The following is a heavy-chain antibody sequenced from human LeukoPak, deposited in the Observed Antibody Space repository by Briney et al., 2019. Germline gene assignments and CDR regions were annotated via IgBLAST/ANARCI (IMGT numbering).Heavy chain of an antibody. CDR2: ISYDGSNK. J-gene: IGHJ4*02. D-gene: IGHD6-19*01. Sequence: GGSLRLSCAASGFTFSSYAIHWVRQAPGKGLEWVAVISYDGSNKYYADSVKGRFTISRDNAKNSLYLQMNSLRAEDMALYYCAKSAAVAGDFDYWGQGTLVTVSS. V-gene: IGHV3-30*04. CDR1: GFTFSSYA. CDR3: AKSAAVAGDFDY.